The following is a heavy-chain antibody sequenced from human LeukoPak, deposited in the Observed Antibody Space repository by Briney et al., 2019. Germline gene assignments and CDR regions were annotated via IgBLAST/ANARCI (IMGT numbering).Heavy chain of an antibody. V-gene: IGHV4-61*02. CDR2: IYTSGST. Sequence: PSQTLSLTCTVSGGSISSGSYYWSWIRQPAGKGLEWIGRIYTSGSTNYNPSLKSRVTISVDTSKNQFSLKLSSVTAADTAVYYCARISRDSSSWYGYYYYMDVWGKGTTVTVSS. D-gene: IGHD6-13*01. CDR1: GGSISSGSYY. J-gene: IGHJ6*03. CDR3: ARISRDSSSWYGYYYYMDV.